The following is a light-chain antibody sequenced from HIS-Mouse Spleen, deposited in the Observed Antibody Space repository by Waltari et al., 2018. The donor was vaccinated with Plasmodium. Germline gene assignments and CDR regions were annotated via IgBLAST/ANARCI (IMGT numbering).Light chain of an antibody. CDR3: YSTDSSGNHRV. Sequence: SNDLRHQTTGLVSRGNTARITCVGIGCPSKFAYKYQQKSGQAPVLVIYEDSKRPSGIPERFSGSSSGTMATLTISGAQVEDEADYYCYSTDSSGNHRVFGGGTKLTVL. CDR2: EDS. CDR1: GCPSKF. V-gene: IGLV3-10*01. J-gene: IGLJ3*02.